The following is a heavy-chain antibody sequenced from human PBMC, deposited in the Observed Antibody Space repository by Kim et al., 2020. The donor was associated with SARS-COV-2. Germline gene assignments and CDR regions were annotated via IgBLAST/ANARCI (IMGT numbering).Heavy chain of an antibody. D-gene: IGHD4-17*01. CDR3: ARSSVTTLEGDY. Sequence: KYYADSVEGRFSVSRDNSKKTVYLQMDTLEVADTAIYYCARSSVTTLEGDYWGQGALVTVSS. V-gene: IGHV3-33*01. CDR2: K. J-gene: IGHJ4*02.